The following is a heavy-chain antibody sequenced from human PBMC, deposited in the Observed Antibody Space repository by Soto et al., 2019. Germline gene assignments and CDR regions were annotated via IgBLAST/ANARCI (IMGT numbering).Heavy chain of an antibody. CDR3: TNISV. CDR2: VRSKSNNYAT. V-gene: IGHV3-73*01. Sequence: DVQVVQSGGGLVQPGGSLKLSCAASGFAFNDSAMHWVRQASGKGLEWVARVRSKSNNYATAYPASVKGRFIVSRDDSMRTTSLQMSSLMTVDTAICYCTNISVWGQGVLVTVS. D-gene: IGHD3-3*02. J-gene: IGHJ4*02. CDR1: GFAFNDSA.